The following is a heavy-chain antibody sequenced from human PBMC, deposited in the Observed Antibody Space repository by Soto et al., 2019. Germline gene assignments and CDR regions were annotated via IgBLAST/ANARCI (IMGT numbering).Heavy chain of an antibody. CDR3: AAGVTTFDY. CDR2: LDYEEGER. J-gene: IGHJ4*02. CDR1: GTSLSGLP. D-gene: IGHD4-17*01. V-gene: IGHV1-24*01. Sequence: SVKVSCKVSGTSLSGLPMHWVRQAPGKGLEWMGSLDYEEGERSFAHRFQGRLTVTEDTSTDTAYMELSSLMSEDTAVYYCAAGVTTFDYWGQGTLVTVSS.